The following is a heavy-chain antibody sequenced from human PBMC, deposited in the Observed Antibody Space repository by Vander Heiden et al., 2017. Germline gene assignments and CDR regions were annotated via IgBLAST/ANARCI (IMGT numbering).Heavy chain of an antibody. V-gene: IGHV3-21*01. CDR1: GFTFSSDS. Sequence: EVQLVESGGGLVKPRGSLRLSGAASGFTFSSDSINWVRQAPGKGLEWVSSISSSSSYIYYADSVKGRFTISRDNAKNSLYLQMNSLRAEDTAVYYCARVRQQLDPRGAFDYWGQGTLVTVSS. J-gene: IGHJ4*02. D-gene: IGHD6-13*01. CDR3: ARVRQQLDPRGAFDY. CDR2: ISSSSSYI.